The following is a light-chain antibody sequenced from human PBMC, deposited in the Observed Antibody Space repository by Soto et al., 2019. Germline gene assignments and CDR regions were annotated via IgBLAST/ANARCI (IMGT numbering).Light chain of an antibody. CDR2: RTS. CDR3: QHYANWPLT. Sequence: EIVMTQSPATLSVSAGEGATLSCRASQGIGNTLAWYQQKPGQTPRLLIYRTSIRPTGVPARFSGSASGTEFTLTITSLQSEDFAVYYCQHYANWPLTFGGGTKIESK. CDR1: QGIGNT. V-gene: IGKV3-15*01. J-gene: IGKJ4*01.